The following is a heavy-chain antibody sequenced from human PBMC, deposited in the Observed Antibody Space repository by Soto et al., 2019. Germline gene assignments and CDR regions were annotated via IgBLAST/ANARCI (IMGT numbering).Heavy chain of an antibody. Sequence: SETLSLTCAVSGFFISSGNYWGWVRKPPGKGLEWIGSIFHGGNTYYNPSLKSRVTISVDMSKNQFSLKLNSVTAADTAVYYCARARWYDAFDVWGQGTVVTVSS. CDR3: ARARWYDAFDV. J-gene: IGHJ3*01. D-gene: IGHD2-15*01. CDR1: GFFISSGNY. V-gene: IGHV4-38-2*01. CDR2: IFHGGNT.